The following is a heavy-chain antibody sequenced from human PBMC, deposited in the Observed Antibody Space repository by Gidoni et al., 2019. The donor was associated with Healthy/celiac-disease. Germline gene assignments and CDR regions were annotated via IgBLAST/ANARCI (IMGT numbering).Heavy chain of an antibody. D-gene: IGHD6-19*01. CDR2: ISYDGSNK. J-gene: IGHJ4*02. CDR1: GFTFSSCG. CDR3: AKDPNSSAWGYFDY. V-gene: IGHV3-30*18. Sequence: QVQLVESGGGVVQPGRSLRLSCAASGFTFSSCGMPWVRQAPGKGLEWVAVISYDGSNKYYADSVKGRFTISRDNSKNTLYLQMNSLRAEDTAVYYCAKDPNSSAWGYFDYWGQGTLVTVSS.